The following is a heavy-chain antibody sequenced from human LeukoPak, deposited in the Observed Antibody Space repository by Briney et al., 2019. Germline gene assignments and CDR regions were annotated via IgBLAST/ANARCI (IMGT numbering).Heavy chain of an antibody. CDR2: IYYSGST. CDR1: GGSISSSNYY. V-gene: IGHV4-39*01. CDR3: ERGPTVKYFDL. Sequence: PSETLSLTCSVSGGSISSSNYYWGWIRQPPGKGLEWIGTIYYSGSTYYNPSLKSRVTISVDTSKNQFSLKLSSVTAADTAVYYCERGPTVKYFDLWGRSTLVTVSS. D-gene: IGHD5-12*01. J-gene: IGHJ2*01.